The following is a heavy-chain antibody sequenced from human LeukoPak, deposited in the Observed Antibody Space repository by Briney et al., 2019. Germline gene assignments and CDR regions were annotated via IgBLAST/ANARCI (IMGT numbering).Heavy chain of an antibody. CDR1: GFTFSSYS. CDR3: GRTTNVVVVTATIFDY. D-gene: IGHD2-21*02. V-gene: IGHV3-21*01. J-gene: IGHJ4*02. CDR2: ISSSSSYI. Sequence: GGSLRLSCAASGFTFSSYSMNWVRQAPGKGLEWVSSISSSSSYIYYADSVKGRFTISRDNAKNSLYLQMNSLRAEDTAVYYCGRTTNVVVVTATIFDYWGQGTLVTVSS.